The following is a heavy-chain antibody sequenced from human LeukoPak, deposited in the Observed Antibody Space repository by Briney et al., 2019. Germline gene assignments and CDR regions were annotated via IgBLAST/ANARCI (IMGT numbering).Heavy chain of an antibody. Sequence: GGSLRLSCAASGFTFSHYGMHWVRQAPGKGLEWVAFIRYSASDTYYADSVKGRFTISRDNSKNTLYLQMNSLRAEDTAVYYCARSGIFGVVIGVNWFDPWGQGTLVTVSS. CDR1: GFTFSHYG. CDR3: ARSGIFGVVIGVNWFDP. D-gene: IGHD3-3*01. J-gene: IGHJ5*02. CDR2: IRYSASDT. V-gene: IGHV3-30*02.